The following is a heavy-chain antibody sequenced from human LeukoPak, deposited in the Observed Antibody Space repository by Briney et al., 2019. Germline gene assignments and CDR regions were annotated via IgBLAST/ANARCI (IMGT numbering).Heavy chain of an antibody. CDR1: GFTFSPYG. CDR2: IANDGKDK. J-gene: IGHJ4*02. CDR3: AKDQQVGAAAYYFDS. Sequence: PGRSLRLSCAASGFTFSPYGLHWVRQAPGKGLEWVAVIANDGKDKKYADSVKGRFTISRDNSKSTLYLQMNSLRAEDTAVYYCAKDQQVGAAAYYFDSWGQGTLVTVSS. V-gene: IGHV3-30*18. D-gene: IGHD2-2*01.